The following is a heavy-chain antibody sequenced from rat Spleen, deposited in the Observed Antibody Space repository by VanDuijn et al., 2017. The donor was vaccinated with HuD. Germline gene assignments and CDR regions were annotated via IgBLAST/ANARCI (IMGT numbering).Heavy chain of an antibody. CDR3: ARGWERFAY. J-gene: IGHJ3*01. D-gene: IGHD5-1*01. CDR2: IWSGGNT. Sequence: QVQLKESGPGLMQPSQTLSLTCIVSGFSLTSYHVHWVRQSPGKGLEWMAVIWSGGNTDYNSAFKSRLSISRDTSKSQVFLKMNSLQTEDTAMYFCARGWERFAYWGQGTLVTVSS. CDR1: GFSLTSYH. V-gene: IGHV2-32*01.